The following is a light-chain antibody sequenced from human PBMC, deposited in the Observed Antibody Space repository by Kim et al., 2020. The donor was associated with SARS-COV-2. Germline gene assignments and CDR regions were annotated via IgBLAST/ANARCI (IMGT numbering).Light chain of an antibody. CDR3: MQGTHWAYN. CDR2: KVS. V-gene: IGKV2-30*02. CDR1: QSLVHSDGNTY. Sequence: DVVMTQSPLSLPVTLGQPASISCRSSQSLVHSDGNTYLNWFQQRPGQSPRRLIYKVSNRDSGVPDRFSGSGSGTDFTLKISRVEAEDVGVYYCMQGTHWAYNFGQETKLEIK. J-gene: IGKJ2*01.